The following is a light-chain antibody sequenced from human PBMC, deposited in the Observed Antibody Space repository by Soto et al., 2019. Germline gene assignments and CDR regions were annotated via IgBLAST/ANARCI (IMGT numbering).Light chain of an antibody. Sequence: QTVVTQSSSASASLGSSVKLTCTLSSGHSSYIIAWHQQQPGKAPRYLMKLEGSGSYNKGSGVPDRFSGSSSGADRYLTISDLQSEDEADYYCETWDNNARLFGGGTELTVL. V-gene: IGLV4-60*03. CDR2: LEGSGSY. CDR1: SGHSSYI. CDR3: ETWDNNARL. J-gene: IGLJ2*01.